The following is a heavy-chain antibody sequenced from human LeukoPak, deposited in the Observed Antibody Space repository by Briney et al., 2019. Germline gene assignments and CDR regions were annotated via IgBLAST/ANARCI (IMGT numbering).Heavy chain of an antibody. Sequence: GESLKISCQGFGFDFTNSWIAWVRQMPGKGLQWVGIIYPGGSDTTYSPSFQGQVTISADKSISTAYLQWSSLKASDTAMYYCARLTHSGSYYYYYYMDVWGRGTTVTVSS. CDR1: GFDFTNSW. J-gene: IGHJ6*03. CDR3: ARLTHSGSYYYYYYMDV. V-gene: IGHV5-51*01. CDR2: IYPGGSDT. D-gene: IGHD1-26*01.